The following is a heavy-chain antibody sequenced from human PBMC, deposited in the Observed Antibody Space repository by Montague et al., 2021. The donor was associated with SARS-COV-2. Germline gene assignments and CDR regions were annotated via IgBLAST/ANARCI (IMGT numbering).Heavy chain of an antibody. Sequence: SLRLSCAASVFTFNNYAMNSLRQAPGKGLEWVSVIASGGRSTFYADSVKGRFTISRDNSKDTLYLQMYSLRPEDTAIYYCAKDPVPVAGRYFDYWGQGTLVTVSS. J-gene: IGHJ4*02. V-gene: IGHV3-23*03. CDR2: IASGGRST. CDR3: AKDPVPVAGRYFDY. CDR1: VFTFNNYA. D-gene: IGHD6-19*01.